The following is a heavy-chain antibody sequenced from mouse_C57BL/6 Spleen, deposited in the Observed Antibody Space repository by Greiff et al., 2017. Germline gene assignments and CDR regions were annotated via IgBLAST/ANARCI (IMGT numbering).Heavy chain of an antibody. CDR2: IYPRSGNT. Sequence: QVQLKESGAELARPGASVKLSCKASGYTFTSYGISWVKQRTGQGLEWIGEIYPRSGNTYYNEKFKGKATLTADKSSSTAYMGLRSLTSEDSAVYFCAREGFERGGAMDYWGQGTSVTVSS. V-gene: IGHV1-81*01. J-gene: IGHJ4*01. CDR3: AREGFERGGAMDY. CDR1: GYTFTSYG.